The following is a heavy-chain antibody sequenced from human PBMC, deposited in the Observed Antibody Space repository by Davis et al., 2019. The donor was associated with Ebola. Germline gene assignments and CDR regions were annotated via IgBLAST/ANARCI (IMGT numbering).Heavy chain of an antibody. CDR2: IYYSGST. D-gene: IGHD6-19*01. Sequence: PSETLSLTCTVSGGSISSYYWSWIRQPPGKGLEWIGYIYYSGSTNYNPSLKSRVTISVDTSKNQFSLKLSSVTAADTAVYYCARHGGGWYYDYWGQGTLVTVSS. CDR1: GGSISSYY. V-gene: IGHV4-59*08. J-gene: IGHJ4*02. CDR3: ARHGGGWYYDY.